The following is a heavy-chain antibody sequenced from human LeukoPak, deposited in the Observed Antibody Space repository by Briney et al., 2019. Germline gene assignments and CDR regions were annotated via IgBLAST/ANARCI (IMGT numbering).Heavy chain of an antibody. CDR3: ANSVAVAGATPFDY. D-gene: IGHD6-19*01. J-gene: IGHJ4*02. Sequence: GGSLRLSCAASGFTFSSYAMSWVRQAPGKGLEWVSAISGSGGSTYYADSVKGRFTISRDNAKNSLYLQMNSLRAEDTAVYYCANSVAVAGATPFDYWGQGTLVTVSP. V-gene: IGHV3-23*01. CDR1: GFTFSSYA. CDR2: ISGSGGST.